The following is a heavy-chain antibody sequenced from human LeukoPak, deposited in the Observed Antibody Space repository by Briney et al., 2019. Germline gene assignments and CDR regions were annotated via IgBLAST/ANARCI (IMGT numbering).Heavy chain of an antibody. D-gene: IGHD2-2*01. CDR3: ARESTTSPYLDY. V-gene: IGHV3-48*03. CDR2: ISSRGRTT. Sequence: GGSLRLSCAASGFTFNSYEMNWVRQAPGKGLEWVSYISSRGRTTYYADSVKGRFTISRDKGKNSLSLQMTSLRAEDTAVYYCARESTTSPYLDYWGQGTLVTVSS. CDR1: GFTFNSYE. J-gene: IGHJ4*02.